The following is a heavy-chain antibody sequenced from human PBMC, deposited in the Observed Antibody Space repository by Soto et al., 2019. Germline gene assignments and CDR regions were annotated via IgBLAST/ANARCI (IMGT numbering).Heavy chain of an antibody. CDR2: FSAGGRA. D-gene: IGHD4-17*01. J-gene: IGHJ4*02. V-gene: IGHV3-23*01. Sequence: EVQLLEAGGGLVQPGGSLRLSCEASGFSFSSYALSRVRHAPGTGLEWVSTFSAGGRAYYADSVKGRFTIAKDFSKNTLHLQTNSLRAEDTAVYYCAKESMPEHYGDTLVDHWGQGTRVTVSS. CDR3: AKESMPEHYGDTLVDH. CDR1: GFSFSSYA.